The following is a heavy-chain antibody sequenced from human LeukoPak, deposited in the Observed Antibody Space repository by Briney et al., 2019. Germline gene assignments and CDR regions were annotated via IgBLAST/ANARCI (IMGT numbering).Heavy chain of an antibody. V-gene: IGHV1-2*02. CDR1: GYTFTGYY. D-gene: IGHD3-10*01. CDR2: INPNSGCT. CDR3: ARNIWFGESADAFDI. Sequence: GASVKVSCKASGYTFTGYYMHWVRQAPGQGLEWMGWINPNSGCTNYAQKFQGRVTMTRDKSIRTAYMELSRLTSDDTAVYYCARNIWFGESADAFDIWGQGTMVTVSS. J-gene: IGHJ3*02.